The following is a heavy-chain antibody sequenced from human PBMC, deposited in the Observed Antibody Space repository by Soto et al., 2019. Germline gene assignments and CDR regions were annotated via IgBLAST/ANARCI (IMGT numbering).Heavy chain of an antibody. V-gene: IGHV4-34*01. CDR2: INHSGST. J-gene: IGHJ3*02. Sequence: SETLSLTCAVYGGSFSGYYWSWIRQPPGKGLELIGEINHSGSTNYNPSLKSRVTISVDTSKNQFSLKLSSVTAADTAVYYCASEGRVVISAFDIWGQGTMVTVSS. CDR3: ASEGRVVISAFDI. CDR1: GGSFSGYY. D-gene: IGHD3-3*01.